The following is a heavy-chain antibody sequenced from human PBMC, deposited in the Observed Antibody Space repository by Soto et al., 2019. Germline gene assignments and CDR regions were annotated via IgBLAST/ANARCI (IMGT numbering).Heavy chain of an antibody. CDR2: ISYDGSNK. D-gene: IGHD3-3*01. J-gene: IGHJ6*03. V-gene: IGHV3-30*18. CDR1: GFTFSSYG. CDR3: AKEGTYYDFWSDSETANYMDV. Sequence: PGGSLRLSCAASGFTFSSYGMHWVRQAPGKGLEWVAVISYDGSNKYYADSVKGRFTISRDNSKNTLYLQMNSLRAEDTAVYYCAKEGTYYDFWSDSETANYMDVWGKGTTVTVSS.